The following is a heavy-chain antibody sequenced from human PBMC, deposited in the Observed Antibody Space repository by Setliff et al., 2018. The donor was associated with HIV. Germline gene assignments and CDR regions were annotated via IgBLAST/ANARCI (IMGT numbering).Heavy chain of an antibody. CDR2: ISGYNGNT. CDR3: ARMRGGHNIREGAFDI. CDR1: GYTFSRYA. D-gene: IGHD1-20*01. V-gene: IGHV1-18*01. J-gene: IGHJ3*02. Sequence: GASVKVSCKTSGYTFSRYAISWVRQAPGLGLEWMGWISGYNGNTEYAQKFQGRVTMTRDTSTSTAYMEVRSLRSDDTAMYYCARMRGGHNIREGAFDIWGQGTMVTVSS.